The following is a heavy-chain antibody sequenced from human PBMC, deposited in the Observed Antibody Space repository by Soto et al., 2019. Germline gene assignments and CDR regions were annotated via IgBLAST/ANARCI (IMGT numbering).Heavy chain of an antibody. J-gene: IGHJ5*02. CDR2: IYSNDEK. V-gene: IGHV2-26*01. Sequence: SGPTLVNPTETLTLTRTVSGFSLNSAGMGVSWIRQPPGKALEWLAHIYSNDEKSYSTSLKSRLAISKQTSKSQMDLTMTNMEPGDTGTYYCARSFSLPAAVDKWFDTWGQGTPVTVSS. CDR1: GFSLNSAGMG. D-gene: IGHD2-2*01. CDR3: ARSFSLPAAVDKWFDT.